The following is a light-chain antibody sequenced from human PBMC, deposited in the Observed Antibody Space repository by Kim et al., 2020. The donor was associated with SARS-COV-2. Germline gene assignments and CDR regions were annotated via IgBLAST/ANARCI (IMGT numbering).Light chain of an antibody. J-gene: IGLJ3*02. V-gene: IGLV2-11*01. CDR1: SSDVGAYNY. Sequence: QSALTQPRSVSGSPGQSVTISCTGTSSDVGAYNYVSWYQQHPGKAPKLMISDVSKRPSGVPDRFSGSKSANTASLTISGLQADDEADYYCCSHAGSLHWVFGGGTQLTV. CDR2: DVS. CDR3: CSHAGSLHWV.